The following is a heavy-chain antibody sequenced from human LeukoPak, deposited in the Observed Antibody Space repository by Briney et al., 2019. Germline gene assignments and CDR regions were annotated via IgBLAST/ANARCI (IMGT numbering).Heavy chain of an antibody. V-gene: IGHV1-69*04. J-gene: IGHJ6*02. Sequence: ASVKVSCKASGGTFSSYAISWVRQAPGQGLEWMGRIIPILGIANYAQKFQGRVTITADKSTSTAYMELSSLRSEDTAVYYCARGLRPYYYDSSGSYYYYGMDVWGQGPRSPSP. CDR2: IIPILGIA. CDR1: GGTFSSYA. CDR3: ARGLRPYYYDSSGSYYYYGMDV. D-gene: IGHD3-22*01.